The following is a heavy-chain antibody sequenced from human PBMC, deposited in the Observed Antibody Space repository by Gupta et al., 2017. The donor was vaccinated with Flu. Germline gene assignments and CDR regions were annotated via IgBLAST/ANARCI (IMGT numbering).Heavy chain of an antibody. Sequence: CGMTWVRQAPGKGLEWVSGISGSGVNTYYADSVKGRFTVSRDNSKNALYVQMNSLRAEDTAVYYCAKSEYCNIPNCPNDYWGQGTLVIVSS. V-gene: IGHV3-23*01. CDR1: CG. J-gene: IGHJ4*02. CDR3: AKSEYCNIPNCPNDY. D-gene: IGHD3-9*01. CDR2: ISGSGVNT.